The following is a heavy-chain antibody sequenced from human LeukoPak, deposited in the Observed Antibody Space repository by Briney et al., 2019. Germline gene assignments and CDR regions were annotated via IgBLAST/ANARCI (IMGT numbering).Heavy chain of an antibody. J-gene: IGHJ4*02. Sequence: SETLSLTCTVSGGSISSSSYYWGWIRQPPGKGLEWIGSIYYSGSTYYNPSLKSRVTISVDTSKNQFSLKLSSVTAADTAVYYCARHAPYYYDSSGYGPGGDLLDYWGQGTLVTVSS. D-gene: IGHD3-22*01. CDR3: ARHAPYYYDSSGYGPGGDLLDY. CDR2: IYYSGST. CDR1: GGSISSSSYY. V-gene: IGHV4-39*01.